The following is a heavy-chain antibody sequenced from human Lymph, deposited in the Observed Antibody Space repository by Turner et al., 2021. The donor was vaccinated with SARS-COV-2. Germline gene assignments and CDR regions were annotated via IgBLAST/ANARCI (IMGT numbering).Heavy chain of an antibody. CDR2: INPNSGGT. J-gene: IGHJ6*02. Sequence: QVQLVQSGAEVKNPGASVKVSCKDSVYNFTGYYMHWVRQAPGQGLEWMGWINPNSGGTNYAQNFQGRVTMTRDTSISTAYMELSRLRSDDTAVYYCARDVERYNDFWSGYSGGYGLDVWGQGTTVTVSS. CDR3: ARDVERYNDFWSGYSGGYGLDV. V-gene: IGHV1-2*02. D-gene: IGHD3-3*01. CDR1: VYNFTGYY.